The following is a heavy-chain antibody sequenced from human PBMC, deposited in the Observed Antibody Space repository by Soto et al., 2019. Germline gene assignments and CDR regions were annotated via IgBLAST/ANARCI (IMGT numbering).Heavy chain of an antibody. V-gene: IGHV4-59*01. CDR2: IYDSGTT. D-gene: IGHD3-10*01. CDR1: GGSISSYY. Sequence: SETLSLTCTVSGGSISSYYWSWIRQPPGKGLEWIGYIYDSGTTNYNPSLKSRVTISVDTSKNQFSLKLNSVTAADTAVYYCARDGSERPATYWGQGILVTVSS. CDR3: ARDGSERPATY. J-gene: IGHJ4*02.